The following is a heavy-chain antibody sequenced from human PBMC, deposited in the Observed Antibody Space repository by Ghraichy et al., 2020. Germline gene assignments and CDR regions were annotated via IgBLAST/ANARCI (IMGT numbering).Heavy chain of an antibody. V-gene: IGHV4-59*01. J-gene: IGHJ4*02. Sequence: ESLNISCTVSGGSISSYYWSWIRQPPGKGLEWIGYIYYSGSTNYNPSLKSRVTISVDTSKNQFSLKLSSVTAADTAVYYCARDHGGGDYYDSSGYYPEYFDYWGQGTLVTVSS. CDR1: GGSISSYY. D-gene: IGHD3-22*01. CDR2: IYYSGST. CDR3: ARDHGGGDYYDSSGYYPEYFDY.